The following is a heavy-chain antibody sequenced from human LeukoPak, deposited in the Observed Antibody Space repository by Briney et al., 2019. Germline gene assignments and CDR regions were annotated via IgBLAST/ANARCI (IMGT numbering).Heavy chain of an antibody. CDR1: GFTLSSYS. V-gene: IGHV3-21*01. D-gene: IGHD3-3*01. CDR2: ISSSSIYI. Sequence: GGSLRLSCAASGFTLSSYSMNWVRQAPGKGLEWVSSISSSSIYIYYADSVKGRFTISRDNAKNSLFLQMNSLRAEDTAVYYCAKDMRTGDFWSGYSDYWGQGTLVTVSS. J-gene: IGHJ4*02. CDR3: AKDMRTGDFWSGYSDY.